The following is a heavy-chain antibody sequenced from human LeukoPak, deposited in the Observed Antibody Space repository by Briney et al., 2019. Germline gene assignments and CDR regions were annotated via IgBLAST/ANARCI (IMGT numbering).Heavy chain of an antibody. CDR2: IRHDGSIK. V-gene: IGHV3-30*02. D-gene: IGHD5-12*01. Sequence: GGSLRLSCAASGFIFSTYGMYWVRQAPGKGLEWVAFIRHDGSIKNYADSVKGRSTISRDNSKNTLYLQMNSLRAEGTALYYCAKDKAPLYSGYDWDLDFWGQGTMVTVSS. CDR1: GFIFSTYG. J-gene: IGHJ4*02. CDR3: AKDKAPLYSGYDWDLDF.